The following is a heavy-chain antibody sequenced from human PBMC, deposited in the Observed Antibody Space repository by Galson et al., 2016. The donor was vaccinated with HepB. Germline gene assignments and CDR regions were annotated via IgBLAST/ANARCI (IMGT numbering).Heavy chain of an antibody. CDR2: ISRGGTYT. CDR3: ARDRLTSVTRHWTGTTYSYYGMDV. J-gene: IGHJ6*02. Sequence: SLRLSCAASGITLRGYAMNWVRQAPGKGLDWVSCISRGGTYTYYADSVKGRFTVSRDNAKNSLYLQVTGLRADDTAVYYGARDRLTSVTRHWTGTTYSYYGMDVWGQGTTVTVSS. CDR1: GITLRGYA. D-gene: IGHD1-14*01. V-gene: IGHV3-21*04.